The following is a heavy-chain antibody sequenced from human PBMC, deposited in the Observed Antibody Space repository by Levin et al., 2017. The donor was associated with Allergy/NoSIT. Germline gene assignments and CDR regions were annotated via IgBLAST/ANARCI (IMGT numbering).Heavy chain of an antibody. J-gene: IGHJ5*02. V-gene: IGHV4-30-2*01. CDR2: IYHSGST. Sequence: PSETLSLTCAVSGGSISSGGYSWSWIRQPPGKGLEWIGYIYHSGSTYYNPSLKSRVTISVDRSKNQFSLKLSSVTAADTAVYYCARQTTIAAGTWFDPWGQGTLVTVSS. CDR1: GGSISSGGYS. CDR3: ARQTTIAAGTWFDP. D-gene: IGHD6-13*01.